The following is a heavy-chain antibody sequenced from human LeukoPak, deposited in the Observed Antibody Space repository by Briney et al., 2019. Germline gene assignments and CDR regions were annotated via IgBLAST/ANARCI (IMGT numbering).Heavy chain of an antibody. J-gene: IGHJ4*02. CDR3: AIGQEGRTATLGY. CDR2: ISGSGGST. CDR1: GFTFSRSA. Sequence: GGSLRLSCAASGFTFSRSAMEWVRQAPGKGLEWVSAISGSGGSTYYADSVKGRFTISRDNSKNTLYLQMNSLRAEDTAVYYCAIGQEGRTATLGYWGQGTLVTVSS. V-gene: IGHV3-23*01. D-gene: IGHD2-15*01.